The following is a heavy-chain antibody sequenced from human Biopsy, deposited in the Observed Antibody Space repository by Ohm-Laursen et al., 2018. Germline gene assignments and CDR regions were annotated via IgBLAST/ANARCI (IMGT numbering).Heavy chain of an antibody. CDR1: GGAFLGYY. Sequence: ASVKVSCKASGGAFLGYYLHWVRQAPGQGLEWVGSIYPNSGDTDFAQKFQGRVSMTRDTSVSTAYLELSSLRSDDTAIYYCARDLLEWSLPSWGQGALVTVSS. V-gene: IGHV1-2*02. J-gene: IGHJ4*02. D-gene: IGHD3-3*01. CDR2: IYPNSGDT. CDR3: ARDLLEWSLPS.